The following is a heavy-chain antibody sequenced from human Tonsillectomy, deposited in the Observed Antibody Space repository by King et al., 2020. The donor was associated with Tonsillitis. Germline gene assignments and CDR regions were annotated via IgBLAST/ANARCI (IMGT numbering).Heavy chain of an antibody. D-gene: IGHD3-22*01. CDR2: IGPAGDT. CDR3: ERLHYDSSGDYYVYDY. J-gene: IGHJ4*02. Sequence: VQLVESGGGLVQPGGSLRLSCAASGFTFSNYDIHWVRQATGKGLEWVSSIGPAGDTYYPGSVKGRFTISRENAKNSLYLQMNSLRAGDTAVYYCERLHYDSSGDYYVYDYWGQGTLVTVSS. CDR1: GFTFSNYD. V-gene: IGHV3-13*04.